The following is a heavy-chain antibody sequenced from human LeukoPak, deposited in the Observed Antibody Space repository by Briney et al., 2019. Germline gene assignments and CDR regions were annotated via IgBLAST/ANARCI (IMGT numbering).Heavy chain of an antibody. CDR2: INPDGNKK. V-gene: IGHV3-7*03. J-gene: IGHJ4*02. CDR3: ARDFAYKKFDY. Sequence: GGSLRLSCAASGLIFSGSWMNWVRQAPGKGLEWVATINPDGNKKGVADSVRGRFTISRDDAENSLYLQMNSLRSEDTAVYYCARDFAYKKFDYWGQGTLVTVSS. D-gene: IGHD2-21*01. CDR1: GLIFSGSW.